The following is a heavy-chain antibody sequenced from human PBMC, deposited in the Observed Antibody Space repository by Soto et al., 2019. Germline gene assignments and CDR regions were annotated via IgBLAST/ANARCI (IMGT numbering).Heavy chain of an antibody. CDR3: TRVVVVAATRNDY. J-gene: IGHJ4*02. CDR1: GFTFSGSA. D-gene: IGHD2-15*01. CDR2: IRSKANSYAT. V-gene: IGHV3-73*02. Sequence: EVQLVESGGGLVQPGGSLKLSCAASGFTFSGSAMHWVRQASGKGLEWVGRIRSKANSYATAYAASVKGRFTISRDDSKNTAYLQMTSLKTEDTAVYYCTRVVVVAATRNDYWGKGTLVTVSS.